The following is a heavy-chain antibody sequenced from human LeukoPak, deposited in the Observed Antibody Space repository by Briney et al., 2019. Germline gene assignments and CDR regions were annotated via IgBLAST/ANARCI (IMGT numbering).Heavy chain of an antibody. Sequence: SETLSLTCTVSGGSISSYYWSWIRQPPGKGLEWIGYISYSGSTNYNPSLESRVTISIDTSKNQFSLKLRSVTAADTAIYYCARQGYDILTGYIDAFDIWGQGTMVTVSP. CDR1: GGSISSYY. CDR2: ISYSGST. D-gene: IGHD3-9*01. J-gene: IGHJ3*02. CDR3: ARQGYDILTGYIDAFDI. V-gene: IGHV4-59*08.